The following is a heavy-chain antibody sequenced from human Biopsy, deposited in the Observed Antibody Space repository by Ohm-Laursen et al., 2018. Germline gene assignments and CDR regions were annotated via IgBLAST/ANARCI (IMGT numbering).Heavy chain of an antibody. V-gene: IGHV3-53*01. J-gene: IGHJ5*02. D-gene: IGHD3-3*01. CDR3: AREPGKLWSGYYT. CDR1: GFTVSDNH. CDR2: IYSDGNT. Sequence: SLRLSCAASGFTVSDNHISWIRQAPGKGLQWVSLIYSDGNTYYADSVKGRFTISRDIPRNTLYLQMNSLRAEDTAVYYCAREPGKLWSGYYTWGQGSLVSVSS.